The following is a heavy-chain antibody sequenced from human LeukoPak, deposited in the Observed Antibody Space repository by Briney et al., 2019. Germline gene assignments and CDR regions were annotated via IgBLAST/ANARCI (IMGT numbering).Heavy chain of an antibody. Sequence: SETLSLTCSVSGAPISSGGYSWNWIRHRPGTALEWIAASFVRGNTFYNPSLTSRVSMSVDTSKNQVSLNVTSVTPADTAIYYCARSFFGLYLESNCLDPWGQGALVTVSS. D-gene: IGHD1-1*01. V-gene: IGHV4-31*02. CDR1: GAPISSGGYS. CDR2: SFVRGNT. J-gene: IGHJ5*02. CDR3: ARSFFGLYLESNCLDP.